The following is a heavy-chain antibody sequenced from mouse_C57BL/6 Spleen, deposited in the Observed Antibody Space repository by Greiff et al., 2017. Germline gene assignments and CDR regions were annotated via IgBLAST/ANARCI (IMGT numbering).Heavy chain of an antibody. J-gene: IGHJ2*01. D-gene: IGHD1-1*01. V-gene: IGHV5-17*01. Sequence: EVQVVESGGGLVKPGGSLKLSCAASGFTFSDYGMHWVRQAPEKGLEWVAYISSGSSTIYYADTVKGRFTISRDNAKNTLFLQMTSLRSEDTAMYYCARGGITTVEGLLDYWGQGTTLTVSS. CDR2: ISSGSSTI. CDR1: GFTFSDYG. CDR3: ARGGITTVEGLLDY.